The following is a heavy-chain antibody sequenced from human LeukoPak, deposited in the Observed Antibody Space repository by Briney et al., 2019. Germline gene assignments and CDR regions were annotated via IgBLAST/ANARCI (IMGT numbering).Heavy chain of an antibody. CDR1: GFTLSSYW. CDR3: VKSPSSSWYGPFDY. CDR2: IESDGSST. J-gene: IGHJ4*02. Sequence: PGGSLRLSCAASGFTLSSYWMHWVRQAPGKGLVWVSRIESDGSSTSYADSVKGRFTISRDNSKNTLFLQMSSLRVEDTAVYYCVKSPSSSWYGPFDYWGQGTLVTVSS. V-gene: IGHV3-74*01. D-gene: IGHD6-13*01.